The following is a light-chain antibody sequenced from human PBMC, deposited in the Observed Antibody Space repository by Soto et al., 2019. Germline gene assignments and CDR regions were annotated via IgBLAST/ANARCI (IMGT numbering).Light chain of an antibody. J-gene: IGKJ1*01. CDR2: KAS. CDR1: QSISSW. V-gene: IGKV1-5*03. CDR3: QQYNSYSLT. Sequence: DIQMTQSPSTLSAFVGDRVTITCRASQSISSWLAWYQQKPGKAPKLLIYKASSLESGVPSRFSGSGSGTEFTLTISSLQPDDFATYYCQQYNSYSLTFGQGTKVDNK.